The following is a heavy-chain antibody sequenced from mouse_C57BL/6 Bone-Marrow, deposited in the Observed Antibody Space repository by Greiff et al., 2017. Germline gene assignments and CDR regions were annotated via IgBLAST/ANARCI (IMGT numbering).Heavy chain of an antibody. CDR2: IYPRSGNT. CDR1: GYTFTSYG. V-gene: IGHV1-81*01. D-gene: IGHD1-1*01. Sequence: QVHVKQSGAELARPGASVKLSCKASGYTFTSYGISWVKQRTGQGLEWIGEIYPRSGNTYYNEKFKGKATLTADKSSSTAYMELRSLTSEDSAVYFCARPVVAWYWYCDVWGTGTTVTVSS. J-gene: IGHJ1*03. CDR3: ARPVVAWYWYCDV.